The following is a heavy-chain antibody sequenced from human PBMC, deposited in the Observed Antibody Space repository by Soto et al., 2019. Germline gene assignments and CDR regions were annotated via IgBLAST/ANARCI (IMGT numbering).Heavy chain of an antibody. Sequence: KQSQTLSLTCAISGDSVSSNSAAWNWIRQSPSRGLEWLGRTYYRSKWYNDYAVSVKSRITINPDTSKNQFSLQLNSVTPEDTAVYYCARGGHNQYSSGWYVYWGQGTLVTVSS. CDR3: ARGGHNQYSSGWYVY. CDR2: TYYRSKWYN. CDR1: GDSVSSNSAA. J-gene: IGHJ4*02. D-gene: IGHD6-19*01. V-gene: IGHV6-1*01.